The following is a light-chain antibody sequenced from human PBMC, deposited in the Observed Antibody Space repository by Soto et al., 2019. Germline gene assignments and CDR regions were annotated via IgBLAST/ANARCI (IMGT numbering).Light chain of an antibody. V-gene: IGKV1-39*01. CDR1: HIVDTS. CDR2: AAS. Sequence: DIQMTQSPSSLSASVGDRVTVTCRMSHIVDTSLNWYQQKPGKAPKLLIYAASSVQSGVPARLSGSGSATFFTLTIHNLQPDDFATYFCQQTHSIPPTFGPGTK. J-gene: IGKJ2*01. CDR3: QQTHSIPPT.